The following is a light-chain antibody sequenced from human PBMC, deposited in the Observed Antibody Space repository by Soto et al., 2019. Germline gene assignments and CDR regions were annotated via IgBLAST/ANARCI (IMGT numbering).Light chain of an antibody. V-gene: IGKV1-12*01. CDR2: AAA. Sequence: DIQMTQSPSSLSASVGDRVNISCRASQDIGSRLAWYQQKPGKAPKILIYAAASLHSGVPSRFSATFSGTDFTLTINSLQPEDLATYFGQHGNSFPLTFGPGTKVDLK. CDR3: QHGNSFPLT. J-gene: IGKJ3*01. CDR1: QDIGSR.